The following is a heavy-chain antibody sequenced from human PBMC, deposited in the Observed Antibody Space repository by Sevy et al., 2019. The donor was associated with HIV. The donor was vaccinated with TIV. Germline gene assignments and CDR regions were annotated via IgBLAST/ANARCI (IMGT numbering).Heavy chain of an antibody. Sequence: SETLSLTCTVSGDSISSSSHYWGWIRQPPGKGLEWIGNIYYRGRTYYNPSLKNQANISVDTSKNQLSLRLDSVTAADTAIYHYARRRASVIWGQGTMVSGSS. CDR1: GDSISSSSHY. CDR3: ARRRASVI. V-gene: IGHV4-39*01. CDR2: IYYRGRT. J-gene: IGHJ3*02.